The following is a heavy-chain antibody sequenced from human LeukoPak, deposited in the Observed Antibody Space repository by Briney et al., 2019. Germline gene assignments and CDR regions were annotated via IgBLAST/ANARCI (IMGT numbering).Heavy chain of an antibody. CDR3: GRQHDSGTFVGS. V-gene: IGHV5-51*01. D-gene: IGHD3-10*01. J-gene: IGHJ5*01. CDR1: GYSFTTSW. CDR2: IYPVDSDT. Sequence: GESLKISCKGSGYSFTTSWIGWVRQMPGKGLEWMGFIYPVDSDTRYSPSFQGQVTISVDKSINTAYLQWGRLKASDTAMYYCGRQHDSGTFVGSWGQGTPVTVTS.